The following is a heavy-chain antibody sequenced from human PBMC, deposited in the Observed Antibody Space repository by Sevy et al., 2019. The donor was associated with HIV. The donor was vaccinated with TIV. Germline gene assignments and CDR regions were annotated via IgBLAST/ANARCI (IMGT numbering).Heavy chain of an antibody. D-gene: IGHD6-13*01. CDR1: GYTFTSYA. V-gene: IGHV1-3*01. Sequence: ASVKVSCKASGYTFTSYAMHWVRQAPGQRLEWMGWINAGNGNTKYSQTFQGRVTITRDTSASTAYMGLSSLRSEDTAVYYCARRDSSSYEGEDAFDIWGQGTMVTVSS. CDR3: ARRDSSSYEGEDAFDI. CDR2: INAGNGNT. J-gene: IGHJ3*02.